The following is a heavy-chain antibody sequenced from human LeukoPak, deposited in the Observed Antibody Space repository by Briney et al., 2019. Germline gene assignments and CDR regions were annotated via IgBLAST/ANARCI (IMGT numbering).Heavy chain of an antibody. CDR1: GYTFTSYY. CDR3: ARDGYSYGYGGDAFDI. Sequence: ASVKVSCKASGYTFTSYYMHWVRQAPGQGLEWMGIINPSGGSTSYAQKFQGGVTMTRDTSTSTVYMELSSLRSEDTAVYYCARDGYSYGYGGDAFDIWGQGTMVTVSS. CDR2: INPSGGST. D-gene: IGHD5-18*01. V-gene: IGHV1-46*01. J-gene: IGHJ3*02.